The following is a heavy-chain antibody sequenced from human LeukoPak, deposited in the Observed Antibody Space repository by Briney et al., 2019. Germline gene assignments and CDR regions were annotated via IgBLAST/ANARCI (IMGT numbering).Heavy chain of an antibody. J-gene: IGHJ4*02. CDR2: IYVSGRS. Sequence: SETLSLTCTVSGGSISGYYWSWFRQPPGKGLEWIGYIYVSGRSDYNPSLKSRVTISEDTSKNQFSLKLSSVTAADTAIYYCARHGSGGHFDSWGQGTLVTVSS. V-gene: IGHV4-59*08. D-gene: IGHD2-15*01. CDR1: GGSISGYY. CDR3: ARHGSGGHFDS.